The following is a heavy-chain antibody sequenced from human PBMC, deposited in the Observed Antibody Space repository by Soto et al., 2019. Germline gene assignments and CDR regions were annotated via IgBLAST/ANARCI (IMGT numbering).Heavy chain of an antibody. CDR3: ARAGFWRDFDY. Sequence: QAPGQGLEWMGWISAYNGNTNYAQKLQGRVTMTTDTSTSTAYMELRSLRSDDTAVYYCARAGFWRDFDYWGQGTLVTVSS. J-gene: IGHJ4*02. CDR2: ISAYNGNT. V-gene: IGHV1-18*01. D-gene: IGHD3-3*01.